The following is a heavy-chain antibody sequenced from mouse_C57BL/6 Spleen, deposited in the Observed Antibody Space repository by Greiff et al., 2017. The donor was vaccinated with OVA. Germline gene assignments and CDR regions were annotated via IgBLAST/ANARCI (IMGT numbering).Heavy chain of an antibody. CDR3: ARAYPGDYAMDY. Sequence: QVQLQQPGAELVRPGSSVKLSCKASGYTFTSYWMHWVKQRPIQGLEWIGNIDPSDSETHYNQKFKDKATLTVDKSSSTAYMQLSSLTSEDSAVYSCARAYPGDYAMDYWGQGTSVTVSS. CDR2: IDPSDSET. V-gene: IGHV1-52*01. J-gene: IGHJ4*01. D-gene: IGHD2-10*01. CDR1: GYTFTSYW.